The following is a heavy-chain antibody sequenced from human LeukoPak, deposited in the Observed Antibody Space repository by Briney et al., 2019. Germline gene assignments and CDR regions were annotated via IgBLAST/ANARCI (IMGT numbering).Heavy chain of an antibody. CDR1: GGSISSSGYY. Sequence: SETLSLTCTVSGGSISSSGYYWGWIRQSPGEGREWIGSIYYSGSTYYNPSLKSRVTISVDTSKNQFSLKLSSVTAADTVVYYCAQMGDYGDYYYMDVWGKGTTVTVSS. CDR2: IYYSGST. D-gene: IGHD4-17*01. V-gene: IGHV4-39*07. J-gene: IGHJ6*03. CDR3: AQMGDYGDYYYMDV.